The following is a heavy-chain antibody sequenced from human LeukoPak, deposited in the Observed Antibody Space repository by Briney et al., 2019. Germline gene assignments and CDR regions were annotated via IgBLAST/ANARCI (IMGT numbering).Heavy chain of an antibody. V-gene: IGHV4-59*08. D-gene: IGHD2-2*01. J-gene: IGHJ6*02. Sequence: SETLSLTCTVSGGSISSYYWSWIRQPPGKGLEWIGYIYYSGSTNYNPSLKSRVTISVDTSKNQFSLKLSSVTAADTAVYYCARQPAGDDYYYYGMDVWGQGTTVTVSS. CDR2: IYYSGST. CDR1: GGSISSYY. CDR3: ARQPAGDDYYYYGMDV.